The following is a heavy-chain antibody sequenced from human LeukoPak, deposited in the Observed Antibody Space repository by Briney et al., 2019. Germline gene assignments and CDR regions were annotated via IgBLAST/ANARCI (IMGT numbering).Heavy chain of an antibody. Sequence: PGGSLRLSCAASAFTFSTYAMSWVRQAPGKGLEYVSAITASGGSTYYADSVKGRFTISRDNSKNTLYLQVNSLRAEDTAMYYCLGYYDSSGYNYFNYWGQGTQVTVSS. D-gene: IGHD3-22*01. V-gene: IGHV3-23*01. CDR2: ITASGGST. J-gene: IGHJ4*02. CDR1: AFTFSTYA. CDR3: LGYYDSSGYNYFNY.